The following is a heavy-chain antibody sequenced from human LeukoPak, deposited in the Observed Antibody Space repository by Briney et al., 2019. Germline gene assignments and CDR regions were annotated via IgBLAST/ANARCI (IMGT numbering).Heavy chain of an antibody. CDR1: GGPISSGGYY. CDR2: IYYSGST. CDR3: ARGPYGSGSYY. Sequence: SETLSLTCTVSGGPISSGGYYWSWIRQHPGKGLEWIGYIYYSGSTYYNPSLKSRVTISVDTSKNQFSLKLTSVTAADTAVYFCARGPYGSGSYYWGQGTLVTVSS. V-gene: IGHV4-31*03. D-gene: IGHD3-10*01. J-gene: IGHJ4*02.